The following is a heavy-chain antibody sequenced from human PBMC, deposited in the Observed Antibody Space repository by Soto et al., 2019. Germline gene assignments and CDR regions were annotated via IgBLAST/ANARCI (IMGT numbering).Heavy chain of an antibody. V-gene: IGHV4-61*01. CDR3: ARSGSGSGWL. CDR1: GGSVSSGHFY. Sequence: QVQLQESGPGLVKPLETLSLTCTVSGGSVSSGHFYWSWIRQPPGKGLEWIGYIYYSGSTKYNPSLRSRVTILVDTSKNQFSLKLTSVTAADTAVYYCARSGSGSGWLGGQGTLVTVSS. D-gene: IGHD6-19*01. J-gene: IGHJ4*02. CDR2: IYYSGST.